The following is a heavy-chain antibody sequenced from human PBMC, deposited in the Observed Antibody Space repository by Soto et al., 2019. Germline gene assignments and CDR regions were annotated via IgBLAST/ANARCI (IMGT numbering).Heavy chain of an antibody. J-gene: IGHJ3*02. V-gene: IGHV1-8*01. CDR1: GYTFTSYD. D-gene: IGHD4-17*01. Sequence: QVQLVQSGAEVKKPGASVKVSCKASGYTFTSYDINWVRQVTVEGREWLGWMNPNSGNTCYVQKYQGRVTLTRNTSIRTASMELSSLRSEYTAVYYCARGRDGDYSDAFYTWGQGTRVTVFS. CDR2: MNPNSGNT. CDR3: ARGRDGDYSDAFYT.